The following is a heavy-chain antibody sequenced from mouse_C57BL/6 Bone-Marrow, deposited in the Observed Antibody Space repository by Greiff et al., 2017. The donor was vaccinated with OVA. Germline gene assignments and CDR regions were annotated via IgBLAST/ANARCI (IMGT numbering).Heavy chain of an antibody. CDR2: IHPSDSDT. D-gene: IGHD1-1*01. CDR1: GYTFTSYW. V-gene: IGHV1-74*01. J-gene: IGHJ2*01. Sequence: QVQLQQPGAELVKPGASVKVSCKASGYTFTSYWMHWVKQRPGQGLEWIGRIHPSDSDTNYNQKFKGKATLTVDKSYSTAYMQLSSLTSEDSAVYYCATGGPTVGYYFDYWGQGTTLTVSS. CDR3: ATGGPTVGYYFDY.